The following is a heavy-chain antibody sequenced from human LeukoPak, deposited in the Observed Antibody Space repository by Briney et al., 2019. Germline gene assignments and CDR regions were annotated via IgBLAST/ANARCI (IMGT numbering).Heavy chain of an antibody. V-gene: IGHV1-69*13. CDR3: ARDRRQQLETYFDP. J-gene: IGHJ5*02. CDR2: IIPIFGTT. CDR1: GCTFSSYA. Sequence: ASVKVSCKASGCTFSSYAINWVRQAPGQGLEWMGGIIPIFGTTNYAQKFQGRVTITADESTSTAYMELSSLRSEDTAVYYCARDRRQQLETYFDPWGQGTLVTVSS. D-gene: IGHD6-13*01.